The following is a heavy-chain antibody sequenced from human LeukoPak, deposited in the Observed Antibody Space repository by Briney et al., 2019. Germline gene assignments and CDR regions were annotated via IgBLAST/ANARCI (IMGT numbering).Heavy chain of an antibody. CDR2: ISAYNGNT. CDR1: GHTFTSYG. D-gene: IGHD3-22*01. J-gene: IGHJ3*02. CDR3: ARDPPQDYYDSSGYYPDAFDI. V-gene: IGHV1-18*01. Sequence: EASVKVSCKASGHTFTSYGISWVRQAPGQGLEWMGWISAYNGNTNYAQKLQGRVTMTTDTSTSTAYMELRSLRSDDTAVYYCARDPPQDYYDSSGYYPDAFDIWGQGTMVTVSS.